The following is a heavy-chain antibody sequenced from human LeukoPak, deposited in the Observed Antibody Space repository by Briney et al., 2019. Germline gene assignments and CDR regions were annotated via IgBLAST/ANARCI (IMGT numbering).Heavy chain of an antibody. D-gene: IGHD5-24*01. CDR3: ARESTPLRGAFDP. CDR1: GFTVSSNY. Sequence: GGSLRLSCVASGFTVSSNYMTWVRQAPGKGLEWVSVIDSRDNTYHADSVKGRFTISRHTSKNTLYLQMNSLRAEDTAVYYCARESTPLRGAFDPWGPGTLVTVSS. V-gene: IGHV3-53*04. J-gene: IGHJ5*02. CDR2: IDSRDNT.